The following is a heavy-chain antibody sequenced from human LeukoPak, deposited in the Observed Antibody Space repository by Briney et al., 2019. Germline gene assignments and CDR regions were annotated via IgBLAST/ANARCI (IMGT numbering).Heavy chain of an antibody. V-gene: IGHV1-69*01. J-gene: IGHJ5*02. Sequence: SVKVSCKASGGTFSSYAISWARQAPGQGLEWMGGIIPIFGTANYAQKFQGRVTITADESTSTAYMELSSLRSEDTAVYYCARASRIAAAGPNWFDPWGQGTLVTVSS. CDR3: ARASRIAAAGPNWFDP. CDR1: GGTFSSYA. D-gene: IGHD6-13*01. CDR2: IIPIFGTA.